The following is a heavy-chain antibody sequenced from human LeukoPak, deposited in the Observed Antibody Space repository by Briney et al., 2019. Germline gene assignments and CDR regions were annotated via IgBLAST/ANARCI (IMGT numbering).Heavy chain of an antibody. CDR2: IKNQTDGGPK. J-gene: IGHJ4*01. Sequence: GGTVRLSCAASRFTFCSFGMMWVPHAPGKGRVWGGDIKNQTDGGPKDYDAPVKSRFTISSDDSKKKLYLEMNRLKTENTAVYYCTTRYVGPGDWGNGAPVTVSS. D-gene: IGHD3-10*02. CDR1: RFTFCSFG. CDR3: TTRYVGPGD. V-gene: IGHV3-15*01.